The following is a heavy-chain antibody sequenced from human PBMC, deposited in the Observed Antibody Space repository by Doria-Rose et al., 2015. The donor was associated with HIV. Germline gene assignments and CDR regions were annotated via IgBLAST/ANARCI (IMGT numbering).Heavy chain of an antibody. CDR3: ARDPFQSWAY. CDR1: GFTVSSNY. V-gene: IGHV3-53*01. CDR2: IYSDGRT. Sequence: VQPGGSLRLSCAASGFTVSSNYMSWVRQAPGKGPEWVSVIYSDGRTYYADSVKGRFTVSRDNSKNTLYLQINSLRAEDTAVYYCARDPFQSWAYWGQGTLVTVSS. D-gene: IGHD3-16*01. J-gene: IGHJ4*02.